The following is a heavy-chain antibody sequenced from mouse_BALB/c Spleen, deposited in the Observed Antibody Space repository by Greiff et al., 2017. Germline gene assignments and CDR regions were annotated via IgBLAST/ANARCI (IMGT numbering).Heavy chain of an antibody. J-gene: IGHJ4*01. Sequence: VKVVESGPGLVAPSQSLSITCTVSGFSLTSYGVHWVRQPPGKGLEWLGVIWAGGSTNYNSALMSRLSISKDNSKSQVFLKMNSLQTDDTAMYYCARLRRDAMDYWGQGTSVTVSS. D-gene: IGHD2-12*01. CDR1: GFSLTSYG. CDR2: IWAGGST. V-gene: IGHV2-9*02. CDR3: ARLRRDAMDY.